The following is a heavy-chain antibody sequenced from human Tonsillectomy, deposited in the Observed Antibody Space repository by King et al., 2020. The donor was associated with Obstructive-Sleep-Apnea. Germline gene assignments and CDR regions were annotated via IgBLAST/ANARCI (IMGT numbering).Heavy chain of an antibody. D-gene: IGHD2-8*02. J-gene: IGHJ4*02. CDR1: GVSISRSNFY. V-gene: IGHV4-39*07. Sequence: QLQESGPGLVKPSETLSLTCTVSGVSISRSNFYWGWIRQPPGKGLQWIGSVFYSGSTYHNPSLKSRVTVSIDTSKNQFSLKLTSVTAADTAVYFCARHLHLTGLFDYWGQGTPVTVSS. CDR2: VFYSGST. CDR3: ARHLHLTGLFDY.